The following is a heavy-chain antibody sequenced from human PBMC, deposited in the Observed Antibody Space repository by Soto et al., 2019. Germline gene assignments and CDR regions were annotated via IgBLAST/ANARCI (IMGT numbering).Heavy chain of an antibody. CDR2: IDNEDRSEK. Sequence: GGSLRLSCAASGLTYSSYWMSWVRQAPGKGLEWVAEIDNEDRSEKYYVDSVKGRFTISRDNAKNELYLQINSLRAEDTAVYYCGSFSASGSWGKGTLVTVSS. CDR3: GSFSASGS. CDR1: GLTYSSYW. D-gene: IGHD5-12*01. V-gene: IGHV3-7*01. J-gene: IGHJ5*02.